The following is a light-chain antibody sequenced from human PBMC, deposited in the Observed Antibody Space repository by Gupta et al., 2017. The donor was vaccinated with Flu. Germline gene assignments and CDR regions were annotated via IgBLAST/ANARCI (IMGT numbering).Light chain of an antibody. Sequence: PSSLSASTGDRVTITCRASQGISSYLAWYQQKPGKAPKLLIYAASTLQSGVPSRFSGSGSGTDFTLTISCLQSEDFATYYCQQYYSYPRTFGQGTKLEIK. CDR1: QGISSY. V-gene: IGKV1-8*01. CDR3: QQYYSYPRT. CDR2: AAS. J-gene: IGKJ2*02.